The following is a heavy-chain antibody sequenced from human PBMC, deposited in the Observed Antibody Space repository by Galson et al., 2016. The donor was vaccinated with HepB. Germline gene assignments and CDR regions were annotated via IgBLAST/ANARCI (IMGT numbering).Heavy chain of an antibody. CDR1: GDSVSTNSVT. V-gene: IGHV6-1*01. CDR2: TYYRSKWNS. D-gene: IGHD7-27*01. J-gene: IGHJ3*02. CDR3: ALGRDSTFAI. Sequence: CAISGDSVSTNSVTWNWLRQSPSRGLEWLGRTYYRSKWNSDYVLSVKSRITINPDTSKNQSSLQLNSVTPEDTAVYYCALGRDSTFAIWGQGTMVTVSS.